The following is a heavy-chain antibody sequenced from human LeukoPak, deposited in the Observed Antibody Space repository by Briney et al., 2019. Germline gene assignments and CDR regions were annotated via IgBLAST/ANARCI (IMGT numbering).Heavy chain of an antibody. CDR2: IGGSAGGT. V-gene: IGHV3-23*01. D-gene: IGHD6-19*01. CDR1: GFSFSTDA. Sequence: GGSLRLSCAASGFSFSTDAMSWVRQAPGKGLEWVSAIGGSAGGTYYADSVKGRFTISRDNSKNTLYLQMNSLRAEDTAVYYCAKDQWDHWGRGTLVTVSS. CDR3: AKDQWDH. J-gene: IGHJ4*02.